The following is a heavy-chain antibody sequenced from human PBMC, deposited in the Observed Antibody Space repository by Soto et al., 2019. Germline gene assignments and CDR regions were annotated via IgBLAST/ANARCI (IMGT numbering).Heavy chain of an antibody. V-gene: IGHV3-9*01. J-gene: IGHJ4*02. Sequence: EVQLVESGGGLVQPGRSLRLSCAACGFTFDDYAMHWVRQAPGKGLEWVSGISWNSGSIGYADSVKGRFTISRDNAKNSLYLQMNSLRAEDTALYYCAKDMALGYSSRGGWGQGTLVTVSS. CDR1: GFTFDDYA. D-gene: IGHD6-13*01. CDR3: AKDMALGYSSRGG. CDR2: ISWNSGSI.